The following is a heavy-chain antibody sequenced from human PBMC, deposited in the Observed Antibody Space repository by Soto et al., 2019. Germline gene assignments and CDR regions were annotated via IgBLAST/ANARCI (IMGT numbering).Heavy chain of an antibody. Sequence: QVQLVQSGAEVKKAGSSVKVSCKASGDTFSGYAINWKRQAPGQGLEWMGGIIPMFGTANYAQKFKGRVTTTARESTSAIDEVLSGPRNEIAGIQYAARVQTANDYDSRGNDAPHDYGGQGTL. D-gene: IGHD3-22*01. CDR3: ARVQTANDYDSRGNDAPHDY. CDR2: IIPMFGTA. V-gene: IGHV1-69*01. J-gene: IGHJ4*02. CDR1: GDTFSGYA.